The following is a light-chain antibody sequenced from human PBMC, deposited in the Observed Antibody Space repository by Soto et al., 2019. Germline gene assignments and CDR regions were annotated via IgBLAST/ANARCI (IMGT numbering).Light chain of an antibody. CDR1: SSDVGDYIY. V-gene: IGLV2-11*01. CDR2: DVT. Sequence: QSELTQPRSVSRSPGQSVTISYTGTSSDVGDYIYVSWYQQHPGKAPKLMIYDVTKRPSGVPDRFSGSKSGNTASLTISGLQAEDEADYYCCSYAGSYTYVFGTGTKVTVL. J-gene: IGLJ1*01. CDR3: CSYAGSYTYV.